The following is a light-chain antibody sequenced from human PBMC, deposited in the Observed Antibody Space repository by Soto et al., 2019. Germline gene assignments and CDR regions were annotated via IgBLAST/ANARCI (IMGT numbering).Light chain of an antibody. J-gene: IGKJ4*01. CDR1: QSFSSTY. CDR3: QQRSNWPPLT. Sequence: EIVLTQSPGTLSLSPGERATLSCRASQSFSSTYLAWYQQKPGQAPRLLIYDASRRATGIPDRFSGSGSGTDFTLTISSLEPEDFAVYYCQQRSNWPPLTFGGGTKVDI. V-gene: IGKV3D-20*02. CDR2: DAS.